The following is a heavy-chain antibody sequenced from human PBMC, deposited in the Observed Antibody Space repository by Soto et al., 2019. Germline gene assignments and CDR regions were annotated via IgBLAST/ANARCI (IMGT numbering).Heavy chain of an antibody. V-gene: IGHV3-66*02. CDR1: GFIVSATY. CDR3: ARKGSNWNYVGAFDI. D-gene: IGHD1-7*01. J-gene: IGHJ3*02. Sequence: GGSLRLSCTASGFIVSATYVNWVRQAPGKGLEWVSVISNRGDTHYADSVKGRFTISRDNSKNTLYLQMNSLRAEDTAVYYCARKGSNWNYVGAFDIWGQGTMVTVS. CDR2: ISNRGDT.